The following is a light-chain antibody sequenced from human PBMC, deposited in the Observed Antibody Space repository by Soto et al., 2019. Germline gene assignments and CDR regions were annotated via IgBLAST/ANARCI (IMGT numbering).Light chain of an antibody. V-gene: IGKV1-5*01. J-gene: IGKJ4*01. CDR2: DAS. CDR1: QTISNW. CDR3: QQYYSYPLT. Sequence: DIQMTQSPSTLSASVGDRVTITCRASQTISNWLAWYQQKPGKAPKVLIFDASTLDGGVPSRFGGRRSGTDFTLTISFLQNEDFATYYCQQYYSYPLTFGGGTKVDIK.